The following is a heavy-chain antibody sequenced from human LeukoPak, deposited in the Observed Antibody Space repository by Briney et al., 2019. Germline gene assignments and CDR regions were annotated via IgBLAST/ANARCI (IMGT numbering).Heavy chain of an antibody. D-gene: IGHD2-21*02. CDR3: ARDSAPYCGGDCYFDY. CDR2: IWFDGSST. V-gene: IGHV3-33*01. Sequence: GRSLRLFCAASGLTVSRFGRHGVRQAPGKGLEWEAVIWFDGSSTCYADSVKGRFTISRDNSKNMLYLQMNSLRVEDTGVYFCARDSAPYCGGDCYFDYWGHGTLVTVSS. CDR1: GLTVSRFG. J-gene: IGHJ4*01.